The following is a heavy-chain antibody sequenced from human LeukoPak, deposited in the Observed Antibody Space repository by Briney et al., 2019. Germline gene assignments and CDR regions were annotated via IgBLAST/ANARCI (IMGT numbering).Heavy chain of an antibody. CDR3: ARGILGFGELYNY. J-gene: IGHJ4*02. V-gene: IGHV5-51*01. D-gene: IGHD3-10*01. CDR2: IYPGDSDT. CDR1: GYSFTSYW. Sequence: PGESLKISCKGSGYSFTSYWIGWERQMPGKGLEWMGIIYPGDSDTRYSPSFQGQVTLSADKSISTAYLQWSSLKASDTAMYHCARGILGFGELYNYWGQGTLVTVSS.